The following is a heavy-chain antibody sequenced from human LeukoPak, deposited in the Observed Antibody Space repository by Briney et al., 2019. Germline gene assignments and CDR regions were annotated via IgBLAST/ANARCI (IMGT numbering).Heavy chain of an antibody. V-gene: IGHV3-21*01. J-gene: IGHJ5*02. CDR3: VRGYNDR. CDR2: ITTTSSYM. CDR1: GFSFSSYS. Sequence: PGGSLRLSCAASGFSFSSYSMTWVRQAPGKGLEWVSSITTTSSYMLYADSVKGRFTISRDNAKNSLYLQMNSLKVEDTALYYCVRGYNDRWGQGTLVTVSS. D-gene: IGHD3-10*01.